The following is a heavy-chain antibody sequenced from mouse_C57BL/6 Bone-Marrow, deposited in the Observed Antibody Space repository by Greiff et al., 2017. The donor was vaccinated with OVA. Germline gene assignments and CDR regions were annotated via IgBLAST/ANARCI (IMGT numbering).Heavy chain of an antibody. CDR3: ARWRSNYWYCDV. J-gene: IGHJ1*03. V-gene: IGHV1-59*01. CDR2: IDPSDSYT. CDR1: GYTFTSYW. Sequence: QVQLQQPGAELVRPGTSVKLSCKASGYTFTSYWMHWVKQRPGQGLAWIGVIDPSDSYTNYNQKFKGKATLTVDTSSSTAYMQLSSLTSEDSAVYYCARWRSNYWYCDVWGTGTTVTVSA. D-gene: IGHD2-5*01.